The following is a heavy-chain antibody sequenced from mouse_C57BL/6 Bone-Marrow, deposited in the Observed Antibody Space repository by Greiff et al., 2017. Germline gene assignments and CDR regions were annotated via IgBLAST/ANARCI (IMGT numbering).Heavy chain of an antibody. CDR1: GYTFTDYN. Sequence: EVQLQQSGPELVKPGASVKIPCKASGYTFTDYNMDWVKQSHGKSLEWIGDINPNNGGTIYNQKFKGKATLTVDKSSSTAYMELRSLTSEDTAVYYCARGGLAHFDYWGQGTTLTVSS. CDR3: ARGGLAHFDY. V-gene: IGHV1-18*01. J-gene: IGHJ2*01. CDR2: INPNNGGT.